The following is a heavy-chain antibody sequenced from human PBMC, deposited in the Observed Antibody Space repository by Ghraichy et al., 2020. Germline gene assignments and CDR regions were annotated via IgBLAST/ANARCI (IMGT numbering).Heavy chain of an antibody. Sequence: GGSLRLSCAASGFTFNNYGMHWVRQAPGKGLEWVAVVWHDGRNKYYADSVKGRFTISRDNSKDTVFLQMNSLRAEDTAVYYCARDVLRWLQQGAFDIWGQGTMVTVSS. CDR3: ARDVLRWLQQGAFDI. D-gene: IGHD5-24*01. J-gene: IGHJ3*02. CDR2: VWHDGRNK. CDR1: GFTFNNYG. V-gene: IGHV3-33*01.